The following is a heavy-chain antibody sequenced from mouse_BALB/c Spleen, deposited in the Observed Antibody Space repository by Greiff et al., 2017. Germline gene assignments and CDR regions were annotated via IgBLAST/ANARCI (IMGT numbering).Heavy chain of an antibody. CDR3: GNTGAL. CDR2: IWAGGST. V-gene: IGHV2-9*02. J-gene: IGHJ3*02. Sequence: VQLQQSGPGLVAPSQSLSITCTVSGFSLTSNGVHWVRQPPGKGLEWLGVIWAGGSTNYNSALMSRLSISKDNSKSQVFLKMTSLQTGDTAMYSCGNTGALWGQGTLVTVSA. D-gene: IGHD4-1*01. CDR1: GFSLTSNG.